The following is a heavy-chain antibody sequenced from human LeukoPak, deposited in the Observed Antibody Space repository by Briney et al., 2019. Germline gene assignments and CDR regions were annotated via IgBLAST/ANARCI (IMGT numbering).Heavy chain of an antibody. CDR3: ARDNPLPYCSGGSCYGYYYYGMDV. J-gene: IGHJ6*02. V-gene: IGHV1-3*01. Sequence: ASVTVSCKASGYTFTSYAMHWVRQAPGQRLEWMGWINAGKGNTKYSQKFQGRVTITRDTSASTAYMELSSLRSEDTAVYYCARDNPLPYCSGGSCYGYYYYGMDVWAKGPRSPSP. CDR1: GYTFTSYA. D-gene: IGHD2-15*01. CDR2: INAGKGNT.